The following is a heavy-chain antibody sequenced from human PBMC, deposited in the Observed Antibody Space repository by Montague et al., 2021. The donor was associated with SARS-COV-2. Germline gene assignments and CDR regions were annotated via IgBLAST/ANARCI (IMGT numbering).Heavy chain of an antibody. J-gene: IGHJ4*02. CDR3: TQERGPGRTTWHYFDY. CDR2: TYYRSKWYN. V-gene: IGHV6-1*01. D-gene: IGHD1-14*01. Sequence: CAISGDSVSSHIAAWNWIRQSPSRGLEWLGRTYYRSKWYNDYAVSVRSRITISPDTSKNQFSLQLNSVTPEDTAVYYCTQERGPGRTTWHYFDYWGQGTLVTVNS. CDR1: GDSVSSHIAA.